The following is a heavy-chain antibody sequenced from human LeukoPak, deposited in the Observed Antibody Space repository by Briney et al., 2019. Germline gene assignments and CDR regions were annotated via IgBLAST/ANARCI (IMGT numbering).Heavy chain of an antibody. CDR2: IYYSGST. Sequence: PSESLSLTCTVSGGSISSYYWSWIRQPPGQGLEWVGYIYYSGSTNYNPSLKSRVTISVDTSTNQFSLKLSSVTAADTAVYYCARQSSYSSPVDAFDIWGQGTMVTVSS. CDR3: ARQSSYSSPVDAFDI. J-gene: IGHJ3*02. CDR1: GGSISSYY. D-gene: IGHD6-13*01. V-gene: IGHV4-59*08.